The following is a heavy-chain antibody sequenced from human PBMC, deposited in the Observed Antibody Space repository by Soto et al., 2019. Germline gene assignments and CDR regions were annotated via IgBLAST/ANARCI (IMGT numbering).Heavy chain of an antibody. D-gene: IGHD1-1*01. CDR3: ARADATKFDY. V-gene: IGHV4-59*12. J-gene: IGHJ4*02. CDR2: IHYSGST. CDR1: GGSITGYY. Sequence: PSETLSLTCTVSGGSITGYYWSWIRQSPRKGLEWIGNIHYSGSTNYNPSLKSRVTISVDTSKNQFSLKLSSVTAADTAVYYCARADATKFDYWGQGTLVTVSS.